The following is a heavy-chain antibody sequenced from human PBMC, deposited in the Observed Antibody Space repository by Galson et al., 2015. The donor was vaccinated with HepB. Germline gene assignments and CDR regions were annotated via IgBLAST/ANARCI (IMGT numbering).Heavy chain of an antibody. D-gene: IGHD3-10*01. CDR1: GFTFSSYG. V-gene: IGHV3-30*18. Sequence: SLRLSCAASGFTFSSYGMHWVRQAPGKGLEWVATIFHDGSSKYYADAVKGRFTISRDDSKYTLYLQMNSLRAEDTAVYYCAKGGSSLLGDAFDIWGQGTMVTVSS. CDR2: IFHDGSSK. J-gene: IGHJ3*02. CDR3: AKGGSSLLGDAFDI.